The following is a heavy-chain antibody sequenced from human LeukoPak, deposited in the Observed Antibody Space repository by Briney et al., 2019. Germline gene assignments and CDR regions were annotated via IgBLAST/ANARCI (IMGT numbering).Heavy chain of an antibody. V-gene: IGHV4-61*02. CDR1: GGSISSGSYY. D-gene: IGHD5-18*01. CDR2: IYTSGST. Sequence: SETLSLTCTVSGGSISSGSYYWSWIRQPAGKGLEWIGRIYTSGSTNYNPSLKSRVTMSVDTSKNQFSLKLSSVTAADTAVYYCARDVAPKPGGYSYGPYFDYWGQGTLVTVSS. CDR3: ARDVAPKPGGYSYGPYFDY. J-gene: IGHJ4*02.